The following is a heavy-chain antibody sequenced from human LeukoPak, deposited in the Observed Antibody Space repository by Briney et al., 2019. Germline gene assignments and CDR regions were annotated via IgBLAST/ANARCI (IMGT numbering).Heavy chain of an antibody. CDR2: ISWNSGTI. CDR1: GFTFDDYA. D-gene: IGHD1-26*01. CDR3: VKDSPPRYSGSPPAY. V-gene: IGHV3-9*01. Sequence: GGSLRLSCAASGFTFDDYAMHWVRQAPGKGLEWVSGISWNSGTIGYADSVKGRFTISRDNAKNSLYLQMNSLRADDTAVYYCVKDSPPRYSGSPPAYWGQGTLVTVSS. J-gene: IGHJ4*02.